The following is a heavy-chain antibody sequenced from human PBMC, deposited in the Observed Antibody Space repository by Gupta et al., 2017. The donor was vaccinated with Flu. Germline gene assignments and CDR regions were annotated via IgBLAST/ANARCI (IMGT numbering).Heavy chain of an antibody. V-gene: IGHV1-69*01. CDR1: GGTFSSFT. Sequence: QVQLVQSGAEVKKPGSPVKVSCKASGGTFSSFTINWVRQAPGQGLEWMGGIIPIVGTANYALKFQGRVRVTADESTSTAYMELRSLTSEDTAVYYCARFIAPASSWFDPWGQGTLVTVSS. CDR2: IIPIVGTA. J-gene: IGHJ5*02. CDR3: ARFIAPASSWFDP. D-gene: IGHD6-13*01.